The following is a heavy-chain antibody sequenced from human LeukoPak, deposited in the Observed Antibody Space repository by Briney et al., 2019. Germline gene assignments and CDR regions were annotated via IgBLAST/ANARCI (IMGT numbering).Heavy chain of an antibody. CDR3: ARDALAAAGID. D-gene: IGHD6-13*01. V-gene: IGHV3-21*01. CDR2: ISSNSSYI. CDR1: GFTFSSYS. Sequence: GGSLRLSCAASGFTFSSYSMNWVRQAPGKGLEWVSSISSNSSYIYYADSVKGRFTISRDNAKNSLYLQMNSLRAEDTAVYYCARDALAAAGIDWGQGTLVTVSS. J-gene: IGHJ4*02.